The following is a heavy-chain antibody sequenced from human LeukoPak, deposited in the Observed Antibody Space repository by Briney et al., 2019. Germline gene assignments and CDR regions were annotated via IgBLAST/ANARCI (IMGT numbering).Heavy chain of an antibody. D-gene: IGHD3-3*01. CDR2: INNGSSAK. J-gene: IGHJ3*02. CDR1: GVTFSSYE. CDR3: ARWSRFLEWLSPDGFEI. Sequence: GGSLRLSCAASGVTFSSYEMNWVRQAPGKGLEWVSYINNGSSAKYYAASVKGRFIISRDDAKNSLYLQMNSLRAEDTAVYYCARWSRFLEWLSPDGFEIWGQGTMVTVSS. V-gene: IGHV3-48*03.